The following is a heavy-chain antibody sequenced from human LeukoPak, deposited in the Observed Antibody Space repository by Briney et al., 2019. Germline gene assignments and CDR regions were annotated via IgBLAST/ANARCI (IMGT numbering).Heavy chain of an antibody. J-gene: IGHJ6*02. V-gene: IGHV1-69*04. Sequence: SVKVSCKASGGTFSSYAISWVRQAPGQGLEWMGRIITILGIGNYAQKFQGRVTITADKSTSTAYMELSSLRSEDTAVYYCARSPYPPYYYGSGSYYNPYGMDVWGQGTTVTVSS. CDR2: IITILGIG. CDR1: GGTFSSYA. CDR3: ARSPYPPYYYGSGSYYNPYGMDV. D-gene: IGHD3-10*01.